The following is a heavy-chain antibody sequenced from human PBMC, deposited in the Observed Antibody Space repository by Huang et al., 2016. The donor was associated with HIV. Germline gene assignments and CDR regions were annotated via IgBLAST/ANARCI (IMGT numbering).Heavy chain of an antibody. D-gene: IGHD6-19*01. CDR1: GFTFSNYA. J-gene: IGHJ6*03. V-gene: IGHV3-30-3*01. CDR2: ISYDGSNK. CDR3: ARRAVAGIYYYYMDV. Sequence: QVQLVESGGGVVQPGRSLRLSCAASGFTFSNYAMHWVRQAPGMGVEWVAVISYDGSNKYYTDSVKGRFTISRDNSKNALYLQMNSLRAEDTAVYYCARRAVAGIYYYYMDVWGKGTTVTVSS.